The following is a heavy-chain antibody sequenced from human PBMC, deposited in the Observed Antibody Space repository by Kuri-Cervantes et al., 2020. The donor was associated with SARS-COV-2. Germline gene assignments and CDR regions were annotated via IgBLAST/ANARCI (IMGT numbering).Heavy chain of an antibody. CDR2: IWYDGSNK. J-gene: IGHJ4*02. D-gene: IGHD3-22*01. CDR3: ARSSGYYYDSSGYSPLSY. Sequence: AESLSLSCAASGFTFSSYSMNWVRQAPGKGLEWVAVIWYDGSNKYYADSVKGRFTISRDNSKNTLYLQMNSLRAEDTAVYYCARSSGYYYDSSGYSPLSYWGQGTLVTVSS. CDR1: GFTFSSYS. V-gene: IGHV3-33*08.